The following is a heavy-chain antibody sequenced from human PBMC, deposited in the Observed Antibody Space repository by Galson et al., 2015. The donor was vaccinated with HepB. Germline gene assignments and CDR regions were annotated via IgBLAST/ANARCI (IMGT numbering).Heavy chain of an antibody. CDR1: GGTFSSYA. J-gene: IGHJ6*03. CDR2: IIPIFGTA. D-gene: IGHD1-14*01. V-gene: IGHV1-69*13. Sequence: SVKVSCKASGGTFSSYAISWVRQAPGQGLEWMGGIIPIFGTANYAQKFQGRVTITADESTSTAYMELSSLRSEDTAVYYCARGRNPPGWGYYYYYMDVWGKGTTVTVSS. CDR3: ARGRNPPGWGYYYYYMDV.